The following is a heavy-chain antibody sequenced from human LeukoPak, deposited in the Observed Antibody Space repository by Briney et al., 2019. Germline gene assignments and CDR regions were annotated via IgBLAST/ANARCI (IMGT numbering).Heavy chain of an antibody. J-gene: IGHJ6*03. CDR3: ARDKGLLWFGEFAGYMDV. D-gene: IGHD3-10*01. CDR1: GFTFSSYS. V-gene: IGHV3-21*01. CDR2: ISGSSSYI. Sequence: NAGGSLRLSCAASGFTFSSYSMNWVRQAPGKGLEWVSSISGSSSYIYYPDSVKGRFTISRDNAKNSLYLQMNSLRAEDTAVYYCARDKGLLWFGEFAGYMDVWGKGTTVTISS.